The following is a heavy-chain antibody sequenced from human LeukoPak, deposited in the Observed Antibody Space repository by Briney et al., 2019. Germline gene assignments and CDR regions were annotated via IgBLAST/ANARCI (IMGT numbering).Heavy chain of an antibody. CDR3: ASRRGSNRLFDY. CDR1: GFTFSSNW. D-gene: IGHD1-26*01. V-gene: IGHV3-7*01. Sequence: GGSLRLSCAASGFTFSSNWMSWVRQAPGKGLEWVANIKQDGSEKYYVDSVKGRLTISRDYAKNSLYLQMNSLTAEDSAVYYCASRRGSNRLFDYWGQGTLVTVSA. J-gene: IGHJ4*02. CDR2: IKQDGSEK.